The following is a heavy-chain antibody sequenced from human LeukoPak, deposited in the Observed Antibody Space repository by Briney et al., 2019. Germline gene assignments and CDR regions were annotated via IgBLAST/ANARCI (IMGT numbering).Heavy chain of an antibody. J-gene: IGHJ6*02. Sequence: GGSLRLSCAASGFTFSSYEMNWVRQAPGKGLEWVSYISSSGSTIYYADSVKGRFTISRDNAKNSLYLQMSSLRADDTAVYYFARSYYYHGTDVWGQGTTVTVSS. CDR2: ISSSGSTI. CDR1: GFTFSSYE. CDR3: ARSYYYHGTDV. V-gene: IGHV3-48*03.